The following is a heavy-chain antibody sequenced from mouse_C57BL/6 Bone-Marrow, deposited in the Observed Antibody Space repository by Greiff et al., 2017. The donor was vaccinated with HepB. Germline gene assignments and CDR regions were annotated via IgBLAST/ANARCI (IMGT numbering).Heavy chain of an antibody. CDR3: ARSDYGSSYPVDY. J-gene: IGHJ2*01. Sequence: VQLQESGAELARPGASVKMSCKASGYTFTSYTMHWVKQRPGQGLEWIGYINPSSGYTKYNQKFKDKATLTADKSSSTAYMQLSSLTSEDSAVYYCARSDYGSSYPVDYWGQGTTLTVSS. CDR1: GYTFTSYT. CDR2: INPSSGYT. D-gene: IGHD1-1*01. V-gene: IGHV1-4*01.